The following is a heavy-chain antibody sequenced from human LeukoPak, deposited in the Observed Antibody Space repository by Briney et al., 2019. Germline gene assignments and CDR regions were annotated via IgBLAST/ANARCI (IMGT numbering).Heavy chain of an antibody. Sequence: HSGGTLRLSCAASGFTFSSYGMSWVRQAPGKGLEWVSAISGSGGSTYYADSVKGRFTISRDNSKNSLYLQMNSLRTEDTALYYCAKEPRVRVYYYYMDVWGKGTTVTVSS. J-gene: IGHJ6*03. CDR3: AKEPRVRVYYYYMDV. CDR2: ISGSGGST. D-gene: IGHD4-23*01. CDR1: GFTFSSYG. V-gene: IGHV3-23*01.